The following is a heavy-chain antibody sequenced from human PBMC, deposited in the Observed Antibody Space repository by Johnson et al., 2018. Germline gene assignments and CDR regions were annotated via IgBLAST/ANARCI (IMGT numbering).Heavy chain of an antibody. D-gene: IGHD3-3*01. CDR3: ARDGDGFWSGHPPPYYYYYMDV. CDR1: GFTFSSYG. J-gene: IGHJ6*03. CDR2: IWYDGSNK. V-gene: IGHV3-33*01. Sequence: QVQLVQSGGGVVQPGRSLRLSCAASGFTFSSYGMHWVRQAPGKGLEWVAVIWYDGSNKYYADSVKGRFTISRDNSKNPLYLQMNSLRAEDTAVDYCARDGDGFWSGHPPPYYYYYMDVWGKGTTVTVSS.